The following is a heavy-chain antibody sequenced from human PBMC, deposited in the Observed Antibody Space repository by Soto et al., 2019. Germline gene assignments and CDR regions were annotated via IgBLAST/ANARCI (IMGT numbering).Heavy chain of an antibody. V-gene: IGHV3-15*01. Sequence: PGGSLRLSCTASGFTFIVAWMTWVRQAPGKGLEWLGRVKSRTSGGTVDYAAPVKGRFTISRDDSKNTVILQMNSLKMEDTAVYYCVADVAEVGKGEFDYWGQGALVTVSS. CDR3: VADVAEVGKGEFDY. J-gene: IGHJ4*02. D-gene: IGHD3-16*01. CDR2: VKSRTSGGTV. CDR1: GFTFIVAW.